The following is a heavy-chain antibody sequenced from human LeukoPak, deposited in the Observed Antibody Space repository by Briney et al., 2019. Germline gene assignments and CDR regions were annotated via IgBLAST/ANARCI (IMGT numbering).Heavy chain of an antibody. CDR1: GFSVSNNY. CDR2: IYGDGRT. CDR3: VRDYQFIQEV. Sequence: GGSLRLSCVVSGFSVSNNYIIWVRQAPGNGLERVSVIYGDGRTSHSAPVKGRFTISRDNAKNALYLQMDILRVEDTALYFCVRDYQFIQEVWGQGTTVTVSS. V-gene: IGHV3-66*01. J-gene: IGHJ6*02. D-gene: IGHD2-2*01.